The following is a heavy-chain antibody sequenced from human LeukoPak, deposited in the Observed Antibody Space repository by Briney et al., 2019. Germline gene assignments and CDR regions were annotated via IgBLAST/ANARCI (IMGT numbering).Heavy chain of an antibody. V-gene: IGHV3-21*01. J-gene: IGHJ3*02. CDR1: GLTFSSYS. Sequence: GGSLRLSCAASGLTFSSYSMNWVRQAPGKGLEWVSSISSSSSYIYYADSVKGRFTISRDNAKNSLYLQMNSLRAEDTAVYYCARAGITIFGVSHDAFDIWGQGTMVTVSS. CDR2: ISSSSSYI. CDR3: ARAGITIFGVSHDAFDI. D-gene: IGHD3-3*01.